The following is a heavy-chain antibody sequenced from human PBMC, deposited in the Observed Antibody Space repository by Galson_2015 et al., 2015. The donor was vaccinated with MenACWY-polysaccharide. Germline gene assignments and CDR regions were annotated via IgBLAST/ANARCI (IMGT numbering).Heavy chain of an antibody. Sequence: SLRLSCAASGFSFNSYAMTWVRQAPGKGLEWVSGILDGGHPYYADSVKGRFTISRDKARNSLYLQMNSLRVEDTAVYYCARQRGYSYGYNDYWGQGTLVTVSS. J-gene: IGHJ4*02. CDR3: ARQRGYSYGYNDY. CDR2: ILDGGHP. D-gene: IGHD5-18*01. CDR1: GFSFNSYA. V-gene: IGHV3-23*01.